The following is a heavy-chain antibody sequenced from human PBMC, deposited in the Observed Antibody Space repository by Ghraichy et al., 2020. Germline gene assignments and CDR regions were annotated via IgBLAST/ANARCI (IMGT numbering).Heavy chain of an antibody. CDR1: GFTFSSYA. J-gene: IGHJ5*02. V-gene: IGHV3-23*01. CDR3: AKGRRSSGTENWFDP. Sequence: GSLRLSCAASGFTFSSYAMSWVRQAPGKGLEWVSSISGGGGSTYYADSVKGRFTISRDNSKNTLYLQMNSLRAEDTAVYYCAKGRRSSGTENWFDPWGQGTLVTVSS. CDR2: ISGGGGST. D-gene: IGHD6-19*01.